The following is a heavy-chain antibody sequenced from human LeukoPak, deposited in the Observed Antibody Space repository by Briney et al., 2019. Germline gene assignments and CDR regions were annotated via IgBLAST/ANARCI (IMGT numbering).Heavy chain of an antibody. CDR1: GGTFRSYA. CDR3: GRDAGDYDSVGLGTFDI. J-gene: IGHJ3*02. Sequence: GASVKVSCKASGGTFRSYAISWVRQAPGQGLEWMGRIFPIVGIANYAQTFQGRVTITADKSTSTAYMELSSLRAEDTGVYYCGRDAGDYDSVGLGTFDIWGQGTMVTVSS. V-gene: IGHV1-69*04. D-gene: IGHD3-22*01. CDR2: IFPIVGIA.